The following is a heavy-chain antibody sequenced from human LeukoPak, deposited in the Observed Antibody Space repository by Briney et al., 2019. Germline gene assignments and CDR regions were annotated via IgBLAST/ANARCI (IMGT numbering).Heavy chain of an antibody. D-gene: IGHD6-13*01. CDR2: IPHSVST. CDR1: GGAISSSNW. CDR3: ARDPRPGGMRAAPGSLFDY. Sequence: PSETLSLTCAVSGGAISSSNWCSWVRQPPGKWRGWSWEIPHSVSTNYNPSLKSRVTISLDKPKTQFSLKLSSVTAAATAVYYCARDPRPGGMRAAPGSLFDYWGQGTLVTVSS. J-gene: IGHJ4*02. V-gene: IGHV4-4*02.